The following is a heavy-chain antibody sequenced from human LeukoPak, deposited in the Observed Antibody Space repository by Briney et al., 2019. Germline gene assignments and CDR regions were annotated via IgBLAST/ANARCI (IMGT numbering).Heavy chain of an antibody. Sequence: PSETLSLTCTVSGGSISSYYWSWIRQPPGKGLEWIGYIYTSGSTNYNPSLKSRVTISVDTSKNQFSLKLSSVTAADTAVCYCARANPYCSSTSCYLPGGAYYYYYMDVWGKGTTVTVSS. J-gene: IGHJ6*03. V-gene: IGHV4-4*09. CDR1: GGSISSYY. CDR3: ARANPYCSSTSCYLPGGAYYYYYMDV. D-gene: IGHD2-2*01. CDR2: IYTSGST.